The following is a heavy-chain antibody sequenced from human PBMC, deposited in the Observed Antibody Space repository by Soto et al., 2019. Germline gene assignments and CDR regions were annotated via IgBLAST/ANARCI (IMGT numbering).Heavy chain of an antibody. Sequence: QLQLQESGPGLVKASETLSLTCTVSGASISSSSYYWGWIRQPPGKGLEWVGSIYYTGDTNYNPSLTSRVTISVDTSNNHFSLKLSSVNAADTAVYYCASLGISWAAGRVDTWGQGTLVSVSS. CDR1: GASISSSSYY. J-gene: IGHJ5*02. V-gene: IGHV4-39*02. CDR3: ASLGISWAAGRVDT. CDR2: IYYTGDT. D-gene: IGHD3-10*01.